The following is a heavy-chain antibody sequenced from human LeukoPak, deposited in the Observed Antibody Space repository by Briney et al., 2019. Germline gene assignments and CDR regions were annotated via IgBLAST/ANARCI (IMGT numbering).Heavy chain of an antibody. CDR2: IYSGGST. CDR3: AVNYYGSGSYYKVYYFDY. V-gene: IGHV3-66*02. J-gene: IGHJ4*02. Sequence: GGSLRLSCAASGFTVSSNYMSWVRQAPGKGLGWVSVIYSGGSTYYADSVKGRFTISRDNSKNTLYLQMNSLRAEDTAVYYCAVNYYGSGSYYKVYYFDYWGQGTLVTVSS. D-gene: IGHD3-10*01. CDR1: GFTVSSNY.